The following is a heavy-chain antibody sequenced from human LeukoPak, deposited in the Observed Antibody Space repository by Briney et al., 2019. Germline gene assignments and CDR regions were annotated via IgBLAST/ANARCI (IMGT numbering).Heavy chain of an antibody. CDR2: IYYSGST. J-gene: IGHJ5*02. CDR3: ARNRWTRGSDWFDP. V-gene: IGHV4-59*01. D-gene: IGHD3/OR15-3a*01. Sequence: PSETLSLTCTVSGGSISSYYWSWTRQPPGKGLEWIGYIYYSGSTNYNPSLKSRVTISVDTSKNQFSLKLSSVTAADTAVYYCARNRWTRGSDWFDPWGQGTLVTVSS. CDR1: GGSISSYY.